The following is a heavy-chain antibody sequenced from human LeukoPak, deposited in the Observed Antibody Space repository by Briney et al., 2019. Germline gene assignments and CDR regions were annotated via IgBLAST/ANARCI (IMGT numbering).Heavy chain of an antibody. J-gene: IGHJ4*02. CDR1: GFTFSSYW. Sequence: PGGSLRLSCAASGFTFSSYWMSWVRQAPGKGLEWVANIKQDGSEKYYVDSVKGRFTISRDNAKNSLYLQMNSLRAEDTAVYYCARYRYSSSWYYFDYWGQGTLVTVSS. V-gene: IGHV3-7*01. CDR3: ARYRYSSSWYYFDY. D-gene: IGHD6-13*01. CDR2: IKQDGSEK.